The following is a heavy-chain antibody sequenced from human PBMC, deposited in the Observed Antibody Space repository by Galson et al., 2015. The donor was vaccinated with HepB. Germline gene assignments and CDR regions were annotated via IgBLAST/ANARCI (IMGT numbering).Heavy chain of an antibody. V-gene: IGHV3-23*01. CDR2: ISGSGGHT. D-gene: IGHD3-10*01. J-gene: IGHJ6*02. Sequence: SLRLSCAASAFTFRNYAMSWVRQAPGKGLEWVSGISGSGGHTYYADSVKGRFTISRDNSQNVVYLEMKSLRGEDTAIYYCAKDFYRSSWYGAGSFYYYYGMDVWGQGTTVTVSS. CDR1: AFTFRNYA. CDR3: AKDFYRSSWYGAGSFYYYYGMDV.